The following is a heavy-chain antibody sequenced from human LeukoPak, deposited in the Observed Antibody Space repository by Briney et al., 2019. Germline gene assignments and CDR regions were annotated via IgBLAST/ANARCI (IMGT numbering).Heavy chain of an antibody. V-gene: IGHV1-2*02. J-gene: IGHJ4*02. CDR1: GYTFTGYY. CDR3: ARDKMYDYGDYAWSGRFDY. D-gene: IGHD4-17*01. Sequence: EASVKVSCKASGYTFTGYYMHWVRQAPGQGLEWMGWINPNSGGTNYAQKFQGRVTMTRDTSISTAYMELSRLRSDHTAVYYCARDKMYDYGDYAWSGRFDYWGQGTLVTVSS. CDR2: INPNSGGT.